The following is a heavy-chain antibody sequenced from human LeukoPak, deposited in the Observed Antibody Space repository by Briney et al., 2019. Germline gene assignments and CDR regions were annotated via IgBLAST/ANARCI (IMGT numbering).Heavy chain of an antibody. Sequence: GGSLRLSCAASGFTFDDYGMSWVRQAPGKGLEWVSGINWNGGSTGYADSVKGRFSISRDNAKNSLYLQMNSLRAEDTALYYCARATYYYDSSGYYHIRDYFDYWGQGTLVTVSS. CDR3: ARATYYYDSSGYYHIRDYFDY. CDR2: INWNGGST. J-gene: IGHJ4*02. D-gene: IGHD3-22*01. V-gene: IGHV3-20*04. CDR1: GFTFDDYG.